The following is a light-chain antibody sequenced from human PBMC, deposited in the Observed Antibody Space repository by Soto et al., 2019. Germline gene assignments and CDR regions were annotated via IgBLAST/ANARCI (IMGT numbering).Light chain of an antibody. Sequence: EIVLTQSPGTLSLSLGERATLSCRASESFSSNYLAWYQQRPGQAPRLLIYGVSTRATGIPDRFSGSGSGADSALTISRLEPEDLAVYYCLQYGSSVGTFGPGTKVDVK. CDR1: ESFSSNY. CDR3: LQYGSSVGT. CDR2: GVS. J-gene: IGKJ3*01. V-gene: IGKV3-20*01.